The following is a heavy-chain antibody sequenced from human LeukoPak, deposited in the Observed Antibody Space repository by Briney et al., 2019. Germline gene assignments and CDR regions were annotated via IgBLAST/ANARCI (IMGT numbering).Heavy chain of an antibody. V-gene: IGHV3-53*01. CDR2: IYSGGST. CDR3: AKTRYNWNSGPFDP. J-gene: IGHJ5*02. D-gene: IGHD1-7*01. Sequence: GGSLRLSCAASGFTVSSNYMSWVRQAPGKGLEWVSVIYSGGSTYYADSVKGRFTISRDNSKNTLYLQMNSLRAEDTAVYYCAKTRYNWNSGPFDPWGQGTLVTVSS. CDR1: GFTVSSNY.